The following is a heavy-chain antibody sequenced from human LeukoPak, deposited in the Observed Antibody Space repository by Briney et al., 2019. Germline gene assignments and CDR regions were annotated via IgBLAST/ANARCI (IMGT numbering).Heavy chain of an antibody. CDR1: GYTFTSYD. CDR3: ARGGDYGAWFDP. Sequence: ASVKVSCKASGYTFTSYDINWVRQATGQGLEWMGWMNPNSGNTGYAQKFQGRVTITRNTSISTAYMELSSLRSEDTAVYYCARGGDYGAWFDPWGQGTLVTVSS. D-gene: IGHD4-17*01. V-gene: IGHV1-8*03. J-gene: IGHJ5*02. CDR2: MNPNSGNT.